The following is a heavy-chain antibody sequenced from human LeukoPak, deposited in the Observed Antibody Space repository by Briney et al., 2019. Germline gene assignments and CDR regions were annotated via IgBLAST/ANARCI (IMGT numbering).Heavy chain of an antibody. V-gene: IGHV3-74*01. CDR2: INTDGSGT. CDR3: ARAKPGGNWFDP. D-gene: IGHD3-16*01. CDR1: GFTFRSYW. Sequence: GGSLRLSCADSGFTFRSYWMHWVRQGPGKGLLWVSRINTDGSGTIYADSVKGRFTISRDNANNTLYLQMNSLRAEDTALYYCARAKPGGNWFDPWGQGTLVTVSS. J-gene: IGHJ5*02.